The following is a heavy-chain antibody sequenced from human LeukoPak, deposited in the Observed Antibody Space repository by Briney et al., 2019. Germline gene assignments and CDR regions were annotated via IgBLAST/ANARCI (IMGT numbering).Heavy chain of an antibody. J-gene: IGHJ4*02. CDR2: ISGNNDNP. D-gene: IGHD1-26*01. CDR1: GYTFSNFG. Sequence: ASVRVSCKTSGYTFSNFGIDWVRQAPGQGLEWMGWISGNNDNPNYGQKFQGRFTVTTDSSTSTAYMELRNLRFDDTAVYYCARGGTSTDDDWGKGTLVTVSS. CDR3: ARGGTSTDDD. V-gene: IGHV1-18*01.